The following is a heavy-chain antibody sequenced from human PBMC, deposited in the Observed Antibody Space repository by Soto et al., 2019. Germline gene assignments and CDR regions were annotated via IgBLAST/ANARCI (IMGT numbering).Heavy chain of an antibody. CDR1: GFTFSSYG. D-gene: IGHD5-12*01. CDR3: AKLVDIVAKSQVNYYYGMDV. J-gene: IGHJ6*02. V-gene: IGHV3-30*18. Sequence: GGSLRLSCAASGFTFSSYGMHWVRQAPGKGLEWVAVISYDGSNKYYADSVKGRFTISRDNSKNTLYLQMNSLRAEDTAVYYCAKLVDIVAKSQVNYYYGMDVWGQGTTVTVSS. CDR2: ISYDGSNK.